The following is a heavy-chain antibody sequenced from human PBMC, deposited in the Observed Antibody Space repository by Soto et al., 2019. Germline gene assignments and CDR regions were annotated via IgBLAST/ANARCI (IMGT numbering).Heavy chain of an antibody. D-gene: IGHD2-8*01. J-gene: IGHJ3*01. CDR2: ISAHNGNT. CDR1: AYAFTSYG. V-gene: IGHV1-18*01. Sequence: GASVRVSCKASAYAFTSYGISWVRQAPGQGLEWMGWISAHNGNTSYSQKLQGRVTLTTDTSTSTAYMDLRSLRSDDTAVYFCGRGCPIIPDAFAVWGQGTLVTVSS. CDR3: GRGCPIIPDAFAV.